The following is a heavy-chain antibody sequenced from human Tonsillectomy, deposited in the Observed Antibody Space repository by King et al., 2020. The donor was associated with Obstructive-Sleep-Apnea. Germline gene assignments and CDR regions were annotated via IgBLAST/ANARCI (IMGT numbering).Heavy chain of an antibody. CDR2: ISWNSGSI. Sequence: EVQLVESGGGLVQPGRSLRLSCAASGFTFDDYAMHWVRQAPGKGLEWVSGISWNSGSIGDADSVKVRFTISRDNAKNSLYLQMNSLRAEDTALYYCAKDVIAAAGTIDYWGQGTLVTVSS. V-gene: IGHV3-9*01. J-gene: IGHJ4*02. D-gene: IGHD6-13*01. CDR1: GFTFDDYA. CDR3: AKDVIAAAGTIDY.